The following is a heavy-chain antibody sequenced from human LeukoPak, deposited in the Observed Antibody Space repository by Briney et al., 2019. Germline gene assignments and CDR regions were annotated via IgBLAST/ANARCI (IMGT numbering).Heavy chain of an antibody. J-gene: IGHJ4*02. Sequence: GASVKVSCKASGGTFSSYAISWVRQAPGQGLEWMGGIIPIFGTANYVQKFQGRVTITADESTSTAYMELSSLRSEDTAVYYCARDFTNNLAYCGGDCYFNWGQGTLVTVSS. CDR2: IIPIFGTA. V-gene: IGHV1-69*13. CDR1: GGTFSSYA. CDR3: ARDFTNNLAYCGGDCYFN. D-gene: IGHD2-21*02.